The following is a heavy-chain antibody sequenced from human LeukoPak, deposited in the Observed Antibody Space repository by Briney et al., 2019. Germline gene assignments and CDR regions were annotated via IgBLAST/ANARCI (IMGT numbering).Heavy chain of an antibody. CDR2: IHYSGKA. Sequence: SETLSLTCTVSGGSISGHYWTWVRQPPGEGLEWIGQIHYSGKADYNPSLRSRITISVDTSKNQMSLKVTSVTAADTAVYYCARADPNASGYFYRFNWFDPWGQGTLVTVSS. V-gene: IGHV4-59*11. D-gene: IGHD3-10*01. CDR3: ARADPNASGYFYRFNWFDP. J-gene: IGHJ5*02. CDR1: GGSISGHY.